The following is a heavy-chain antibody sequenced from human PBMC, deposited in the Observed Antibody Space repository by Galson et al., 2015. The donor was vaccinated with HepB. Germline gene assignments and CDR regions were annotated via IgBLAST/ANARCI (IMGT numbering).Heavy chain of an antibody. CDR1: GFTFSSYA. Sequence: SLRLSCAASGFTFSSYAMSWVRQAPGKGLEWVSAISGSGGSTYYADSVTGRFTISRDKSKNTLYLQMNSLRAEDTAVYYCAEGPGTPSTETGSYWYFDNWGRSSMVTV. CDR2: ISGSGGST. J-gene: IGHJ2*01. D-gene: IGHD3-9*01. CDR3: AEGPGTPSTETGSYWYFDN. V-gene: IGHV3-23*01.